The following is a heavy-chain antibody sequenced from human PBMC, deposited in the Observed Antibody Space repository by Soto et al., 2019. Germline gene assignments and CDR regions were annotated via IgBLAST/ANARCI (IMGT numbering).Heavy chain of an antibody. CDR3: AIDDPAPIPAATYYFDY. CDR1: GGTFSSYA. Sequence: SVKVSCKASGGTFSSYAISWVRQAPGQGLEWMGGIIPIFGTANYAQKFQGRVTITADESTSTAYMELSSLRSEDTAVYYCAIDDPAPIPAATYYFDYWGQGTLVTVSA. V-gene: IGHV1-69*13. CDR2: IIPIFGTA. D-gene: IGHD2-2*01. J-gene: IGHJ4*02.